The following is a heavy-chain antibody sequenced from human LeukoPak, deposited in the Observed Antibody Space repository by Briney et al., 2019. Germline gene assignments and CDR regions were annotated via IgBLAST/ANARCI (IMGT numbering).Heavy chain of an antibody. CDR1: GFTFSSYG. V-gene: IGHV3-74*01. CDR3: GRGGDGIDV. Sequence: GRSLRLSCAASGFTFSSYGMHWVRQAPGGGPVWVSRINIDETNAYADSVSGRFTISRDNAKNTLYLQMNSLRAEDTAVYFCGRGGDGIDVWGQGTTVIVSS. CDR2: INIDETNA. J-gene: IGHJ3*01.